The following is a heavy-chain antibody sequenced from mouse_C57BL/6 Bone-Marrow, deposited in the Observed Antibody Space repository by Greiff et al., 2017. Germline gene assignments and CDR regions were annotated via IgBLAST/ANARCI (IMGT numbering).Heavy chain of an antibody. Sequence: VQLVESGAELARPGASVKMSCKASGYTFTSYTMHWVKQRPGQGLEWIGYINPSSGYTKYNQKFKDKATLTADKSSSTAYMQLSSLTSEDSAVYYCARGGYYGSSYVGYWGQGTTLTVSS. CDR2: INPSSGYT. CDR1: GYTFTSYT. D-gene: IGHD1-1*01. CDR3: ARGGYYGSSYVGY. V-gene: IGHV1-4*01. J-gene: IGHJ2*01.